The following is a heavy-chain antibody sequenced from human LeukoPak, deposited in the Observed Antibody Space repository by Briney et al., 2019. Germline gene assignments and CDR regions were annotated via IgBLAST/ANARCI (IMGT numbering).Heavy chain of an antibody. CDR1: GYSFTSYW. CDR2: IYPGDSDT. Sequence: GESLKISCKGSGYSFTSYWIGWVRQMPGKGLEWMGIIYPGDSDTRYSPSFQGQVTISADKSISTAYLQWSSLKASDTAMYYCARLAYSGSYYWRGSRLDYWGQGTLVTVSS. J-gene: IGHJ4*02. D-gene: IGHD1-26*01. V-gene: IGHV5-51*01. CDR3: ARLAYSGSYYWRGSRLDY.